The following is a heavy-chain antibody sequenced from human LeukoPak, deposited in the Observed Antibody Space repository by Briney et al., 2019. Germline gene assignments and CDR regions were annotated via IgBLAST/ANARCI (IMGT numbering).Heavy chain of an antibody. Sequence: GGSLRLSCAASGFTFSSYAMHWVRQAPGKGLEWVAVISYDGSNKYYADSVKGRFTISRDNSKNTLYLQMNSLRAEDTAVYYCAKMSHTVTTLYYYYYYMDVWGKGTTVTVSS. J-gene: IGHJ6*03. CDR1: GFTFSSYA. CDR3: AKMSHTVTTLYYYYYYMDV. V-gene: IGHV3-30-3*02. CDR2: ISYDGSNK. D-gene: IGHD4-11*01.